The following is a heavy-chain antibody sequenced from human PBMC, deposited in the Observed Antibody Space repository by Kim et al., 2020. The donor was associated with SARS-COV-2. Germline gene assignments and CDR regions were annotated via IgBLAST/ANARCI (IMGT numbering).Heavy chain of an antibody. D-gene: IGHD2-2*01. CDR2: IYYSGST. Sequence: SETLSLTCTVSGGSISSYYWSWIRQPPGKGLEWIGYIYYSGSTNYNPSLRSRVTISVDTSKNQFSLMLSSVTAADTAVYYCARGGVVVPAAIEFVFSSGSCDYYGMDVWGQGTTVTVSS. V-gene: IGHV4-59*01. CDR3: ARGGVVVPAAIEFVFSSGSCDYYGMDV. CDR1: GGSISSYY. J-gene: IGHJ6*02.